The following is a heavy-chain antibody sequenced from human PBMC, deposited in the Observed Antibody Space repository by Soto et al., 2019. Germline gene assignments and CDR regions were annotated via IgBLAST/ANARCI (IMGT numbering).Heavy chain of an antibody. CDR2: ISYDGSNK. V-gene: IGHV3-30*18. Sequence: GGSLRLSCAASGFTFSSYGMHWVRQAPGKGLEWGAVISYDGSNKYYADSVKGRFTISRDNSKNTLYLQMNSLRAEDTAVYYCAKDRLKITMIVHGFDPWGQGTLVTVSS. D-gene: IGHD3-22*01. CDR3: AKDRLKITMIVHGFDP. CDR1: GFTFSSYG. J-gene: IGHJ5*02.